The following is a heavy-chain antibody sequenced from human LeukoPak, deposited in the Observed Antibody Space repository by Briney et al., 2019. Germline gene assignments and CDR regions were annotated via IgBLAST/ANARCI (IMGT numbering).Heavy chain of an antibody. CDR1: GGSISSHY. CDR3: ARVKYSSSSLNYYYYYMDV. V-gene: IGHV4-59*11. J-gene: IGHJ6*03. CDR2: IYYSGST. D-gene: IGHD6-6*01. Sequence: PSETLSLTCTVSGGSISSHYWSWIRQPPGKGLEWIGYIYYSGSTNYNPSLKSRVTISVDTSKNQFSLKLSSVTAADTAVYYCARVKYSSSSLNYYYYYMDVWGKGTTVTVSS.